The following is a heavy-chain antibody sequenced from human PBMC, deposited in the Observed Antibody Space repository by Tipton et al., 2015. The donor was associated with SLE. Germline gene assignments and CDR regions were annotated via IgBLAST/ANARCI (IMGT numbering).Heavy chain of an antibody. V-gene: IGHV4-39*07. J-gene: IGHJ6*02. D-gene: IGHD1-7*01. CDR2: IYYSGST. Sequence: TLSLTCTVSGGSISSSSYYWGWIRQPPGKGLEWIGSIYYSGSTYYNPSLKSRVTISVDTSKNQFSLKLSSVTAADTAVYYCARDGEYNWNYVYYYGMDVWGQGTTVTVSS. CDR1: GGSISSSSYY. CDR3: ARDGEYNWNYVYYYGMDV.